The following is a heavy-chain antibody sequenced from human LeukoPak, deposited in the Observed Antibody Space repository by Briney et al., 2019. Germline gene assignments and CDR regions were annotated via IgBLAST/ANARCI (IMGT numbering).Heavy chain of an antibody. J-gene: IGHJ4*02. CDR1: GFTFSSYA. CDR2: ISGSGDST. D-gene: IGHD3-22*01. Sequence: QPGGSLRLSCAASGFTFSSYAMNWVRQAPGKGLEWVSAISGSGDSTYYADSVKGRFTISRDISKNTLYLQMNSLRAEDTAAYYCAKERHSIVVVILTLDFWGQGSLVTVSA. CDR3: AKERHSIVVVILTLDF. V-gene: IGHV3-23*01.